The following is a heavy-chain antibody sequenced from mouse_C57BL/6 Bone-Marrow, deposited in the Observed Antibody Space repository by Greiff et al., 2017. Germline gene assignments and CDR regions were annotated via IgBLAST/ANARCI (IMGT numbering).Heavy chain of an antibody. CDR3: TTFYYGNRNWYFDV. J-gene: IGHJ1*03. V-gene: IGHV14-4*01. CDR1: GFNFKDYY. CDR2: IDPENGDT. D-gene: IGHD1-1*01. Sequence: EVQLQQSGAELVRPWASVTLSCTASGFNFKDYYMHWVKQSPEQGLEWIGWIDPENGDTEYASKFQGKATITADTSSNTAYLQLNSLTSEDTAVYFCTTFYYGNRNWYFDVWGTGTRVTVSS.